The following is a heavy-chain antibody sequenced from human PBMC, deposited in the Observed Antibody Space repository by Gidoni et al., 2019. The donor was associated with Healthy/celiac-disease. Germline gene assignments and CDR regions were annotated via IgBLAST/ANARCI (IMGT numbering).Heavy chain of an antibody. D-gene: IGHD6-19*01. CDR2: IIPIFGTA. Sequence: QVQLVQSGAEVQKPGSSLKVSCQASGGTFSSYAISWVRQAPGQGLEWMGGIIPIFGTANYAQKFQGRVTITADKSTSTAYMELSSLRSEDTAVYYCARAVGWYEPFDYWGQGTLVTVSS. CDR1: GGTFSSYA. V-gene: IGHV1-69*06. J-gene: IGHJ4*02. CDR3: ARAVGWYEPFDY.